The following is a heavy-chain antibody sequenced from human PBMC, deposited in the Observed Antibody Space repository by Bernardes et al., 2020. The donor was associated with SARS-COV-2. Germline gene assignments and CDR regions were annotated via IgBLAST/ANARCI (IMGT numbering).Heavy chain of an antibody. Sequence: GGSLRLSCAASGFTFSSYWMHWLRQAPGKGLMWVSRINTDGSGTTYADSVKGRFTISRDNAKNTLYLQMNSLRAEDTGVYYCAGTTTTCCDYWGQGTLVTVSS. CDR3: AGTTTTCCDY. D-gene: IGHD2-2*01. V-gene: IGHV3-74*01. CDR2: INTDGSGT. CDR1: GFTFSSYW. J-gene: IGHJ4*02.